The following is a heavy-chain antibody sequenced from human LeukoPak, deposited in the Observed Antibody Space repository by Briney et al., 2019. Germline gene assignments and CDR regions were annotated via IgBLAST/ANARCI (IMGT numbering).Heavy chain of an antibody. V-gene: IGHV3-30-3*01. CDR2: ISYDGSNK. D-gene: IGHD5-12*01. J-gene: IGHJ4*02. Sequence: GGSLRLSCAASGFTFSNYAIHWVRQAPGKGLEWVAVISYDGSNKYYADSVKGRFTISRDNAKNSLYLQMNSLRAEDTALYYCAKDIRPRGYSGYQKQLVRLGFDYWGQGTLVTVSS. CDR1: GFTFSNYA. CDR3: AKDIRPRGYSGYQKQLVRLGFDY.